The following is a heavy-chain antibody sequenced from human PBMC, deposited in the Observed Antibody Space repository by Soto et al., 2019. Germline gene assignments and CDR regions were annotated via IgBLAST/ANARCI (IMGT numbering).Heavy chain of an antibody. D-gene: IGHD2-2*01. CDR3: ARDLVVQTTTGGVDS. CDR2: INPSGGST. J-gene: IGHJ4*02. CDR1: GYTFTSYY. V-gene: IGHV1-46*01. Sequence: ASVKVSCKASGYTFTSYYMHWVRQAPGQGLEWMGIINPSGGSTSYAQKFQGRVTMTRDTSTSTVYMELSSLRSEDTAVYYCARDLVVQTTTGGVDSWGQGTLVTVSS.